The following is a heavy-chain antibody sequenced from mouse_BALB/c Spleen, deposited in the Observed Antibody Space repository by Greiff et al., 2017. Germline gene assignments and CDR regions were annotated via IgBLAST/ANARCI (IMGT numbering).Heavy chain of an antibody. CDR2: INPSTGYT. CDR1: GYTFTSYW. J-gene: IGHJ3*01. CDR3: ARSDYDGAWFAY. Sequence: QVQLKESGAELAKPGALVKMSCKASGYTFTSYWMHWVKQRPGQGLEWIGYINPSTGYTEYNQKFKDKATLTADKSSSTAYMQLSSLTSEDSAVYYCARSDYDGAWFAYWGQGTLVTVSA. V-gene: IGHV1-7*01. D-gene: IGHD2-4*01.